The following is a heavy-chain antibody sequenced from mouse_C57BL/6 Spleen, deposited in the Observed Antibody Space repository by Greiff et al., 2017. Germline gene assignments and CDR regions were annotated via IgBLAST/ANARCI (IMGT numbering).Heavy chain of an antibody. CDR2: IDPEDGDT. Sequence: EVQLQQSGAELVRPGASVKLSCTASGFNIKDYYMHWVKQRPEQGLEWIGRIDPEDGDTEYAPKFQGKATMTADTSSNTAYLQLSSLTSEDTAVYYCTYYGSSLNFDYWGQGTTLTVSS. CDR3: TYYGSSLNFDY. CDR1: GFNIKDYY. D-gene: IGHD1-1*01. V-gene: IGHV14-1*01. J-gene: IGHJ2*01.